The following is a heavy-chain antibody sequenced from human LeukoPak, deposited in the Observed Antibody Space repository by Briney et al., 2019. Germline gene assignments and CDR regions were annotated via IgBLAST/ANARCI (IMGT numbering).Heavy chain of an antibody. D-gene: IGHD4-17*01. CDR3: ARQDRYETTADY. CDR1: GGSISSSSYY. V-gene: IGHV4-39*01. CDR2: ISYSGNT. J-gene: IGHJ4*02. Sequence: PSETLSLTCTVSGGSISSSSYYWGWIRQPPGKGLEWIGSISYSGNTYYNPSLKSRVTISVDTSKNQFSLKLSSVTAADTAVYHCARQDRYETTADYWGQGTLVTVSS.